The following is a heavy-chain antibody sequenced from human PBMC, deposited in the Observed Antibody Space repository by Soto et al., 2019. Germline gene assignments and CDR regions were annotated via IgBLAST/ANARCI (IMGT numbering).Heavy chain of an antibody. D-gene: IGHD1-26*01. Sequence: SAPTLVNPTQTLTLTCTFSGFSLSTTGMCVGWIRQPPGKALEWLALIDWDDDKYYSTSLKTRLTISKDTSKNQVVLTMTNMDPVDTATYYCARMSGSSSAWDYWGQGTLVTVSS. J-gene: IGHJ4*02. CDR3: ARMSGSSSAWDY. CDR1: GFSLSTTGMC. CDR2: IDWDDDK. V-gene: IGHV2-70*01.